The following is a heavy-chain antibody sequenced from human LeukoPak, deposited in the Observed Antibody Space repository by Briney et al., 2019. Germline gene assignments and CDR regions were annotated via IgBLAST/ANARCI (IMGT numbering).Heavy chain of an antibody. J-gene: IGHJ5*02. V-gene: IGHV1-69*13. D-gene: IGHD6-19*01. CDR2: IIPIFGTA. CDR3: AWSGGSGWSNWFDP. CDR1: GGTFSSYA. Sequence: GASVTVSCTASGGTFSSYAISWVRQAPGQGLEWMGGIIPIFGTANYAQKFQGRVTITADESTSTAYMELSSLRSEDTAVYYCAWSGGSGWSNWFDPWGQGTLVTVSS.